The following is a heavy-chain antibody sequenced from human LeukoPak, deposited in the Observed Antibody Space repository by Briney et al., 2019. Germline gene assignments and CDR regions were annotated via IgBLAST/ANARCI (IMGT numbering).Heavy chain of an antibody. Sequence: GGSLRLSRAASGFSLSSQSMNWVRPAPGKGLEWVSAISSIRTYIYYTDSLRSSYTISGDNAENTLYLQMNTLRAEDTGVLLCASDAGFDDSYFEAFDYSGQGELVTVSS. CDR3: ASDAGFDDSYFEAFDY. CDR1: GFSLSSQS. D-gene: IGHD3-22*01. V-gene: IGHV3-21*01. J-gene: IGHJ4*02. CDR2: ISSIRTYI.